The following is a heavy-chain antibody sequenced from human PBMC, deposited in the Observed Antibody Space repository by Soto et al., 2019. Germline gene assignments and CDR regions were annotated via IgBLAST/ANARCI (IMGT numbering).Heavy chain of an antibody. CDR1: GYSIINYC. CDR3: ARHQRPSSGYYPFDY. D-gene: IGHD3-22*01. CDR2: VFYTGST. J-gene: IGHJ4*02. Sequence: PSDTLYLTCTFSGYSIINYCWRWNSQPKGEGLDWIGYVFYTGSTAYNPSLKSRVTISVDTSKNRLSLKLSSVTAADTAMYYCARHQRPSSGYYPFDYWGQGALVTVSS. V-gene: IGHV4-59*08.